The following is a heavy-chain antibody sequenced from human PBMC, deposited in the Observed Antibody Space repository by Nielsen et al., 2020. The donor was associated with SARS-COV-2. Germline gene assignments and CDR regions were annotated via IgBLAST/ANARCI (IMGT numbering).Heavy chain of an antibody. CDR2: IKSKTDGGAT. V-gene: IGHV3-15*01. CDR3: AKDLGMVLWFGESYYYYGMDV. J-gene: IGHJ6*02. D-gene: IGHD3-10*01. Sequence: GESLKISCAASGFTFSNAWMSWVRQAPGKGLEWVGRIKSKTDGGATDYAAPVKGRFTISRDDSKNTLYLQMNSLRAEDTAVYYCAKDLGMVLWFGESYYYYGMDVWGQGTTVTVSS. CDR1: GFTFSNAW.